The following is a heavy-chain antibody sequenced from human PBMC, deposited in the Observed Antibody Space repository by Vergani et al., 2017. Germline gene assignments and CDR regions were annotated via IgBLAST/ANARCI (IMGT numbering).Heavy chain of an antibody. J-gene: IGHJ6*02. V-gene: IGHV3-23*01. D-gene: IGHD3-10*01. CDR2: ISGSGGST. CDR1: GFTFSSYA. CDR3: AKTVVRYYYYYGMDV. Sequence: EVQLLESGGGLVQPGGFLRLSCAASGFTFSSYAMSWVRQAPGKGLEWVSAISGSGGSTYYADSVKGRFTISRDNSKNTLYLQMNSLRAEDTAVYYCAKTVVRYYYYYGMDVWGQGTTVTVSS.